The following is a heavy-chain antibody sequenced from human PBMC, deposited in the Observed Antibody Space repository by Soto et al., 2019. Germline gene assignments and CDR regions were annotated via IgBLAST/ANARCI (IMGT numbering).Heavy chain of an antibody. CDR2: IYYGGST. D-gene: IGHD2-15*01. Sequence: PSETLSLTCTVSGGSISSYYWSWIRQPPGKGLEWIGYIYYGGSTNYNPSLKSRVTISVDTSKNQFSLKLSSVTAADTAVYYCARDRLGYCSGGSCYQTGWFDPWGQGTLVTVSS. V-gene: IGHV4-59*01. J-gene: IGHJ5*02. CDR1: GGSISSYY. CDR3: ARDRLGYCSGGSCYQTGWFDP.